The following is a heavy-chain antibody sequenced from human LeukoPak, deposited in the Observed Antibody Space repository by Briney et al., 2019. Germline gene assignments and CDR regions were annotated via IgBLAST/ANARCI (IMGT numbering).Heavy chain of an antibody. Sequence: PSETLSLTCTVSGYSISSGYYWGWIRQPPGKGLEWIGSIYNSGSTYYNPSLKSRATISLDTPANQFSLKLSSVTAADTAVYFCATGRAYLRYWGQGTLATVSS. CDR3: ATGRAYLRY. CDR2: IYNSGST. J-gene: IGHJ4*02. CDR1: GYSISSGYY. D-gene: IGHD3-10*01. V-gene: IGHV4-38-2*02.